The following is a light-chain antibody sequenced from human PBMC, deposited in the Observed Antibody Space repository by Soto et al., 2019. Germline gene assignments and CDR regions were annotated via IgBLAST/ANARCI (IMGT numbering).Light chain of an antibody. V-gene: IGKV3-20*01. CDR1: QNVNSNF. J-gene: IGKJ1*01. Sequence: IVFTQSPGTLSFSPGGRATLSCRASQNVNSNFLAWYQQKPGQAPRLLISGASNRATGIPDRFSGSGSGTDFTLTISRLEPEDFAVYYCQQYGNSPRTFGQGTKVDIK. CDR2: GAS. CDR3: QQYGNSPRT.